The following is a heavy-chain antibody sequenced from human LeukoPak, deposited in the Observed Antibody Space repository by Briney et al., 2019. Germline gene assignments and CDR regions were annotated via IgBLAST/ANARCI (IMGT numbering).Heavy chain of an antibody. V-gene: IGHV1-8*01. CDR1: GYTFTSYD. D-gene: IGHD3-10*01. J-gene: IGHJ6*03. CDR2: MNPNSGNT. Sequence: GASVNVSCKASGYTFTSYDINWVRQATGQGLEWMGWMNPNSGNTGYAQKFQGRVTMTRNTSISTAYMELSSLRSEDTAVYYCARAEKTAGRLNYYYYYMDVWGKGTTVTVSS. CDR3: ARAEKTAGRLNYYYYYMDV.